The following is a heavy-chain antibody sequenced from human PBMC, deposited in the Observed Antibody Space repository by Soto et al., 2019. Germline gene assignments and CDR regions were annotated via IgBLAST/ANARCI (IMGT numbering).Heavy chain of an antibody. V-gene: IGHV1-18*01. CDR3: VREAGDYDWYFDL. J-gene: IGHJ2*01. Sequence: QAQLVQSGPEVKEPGASVKVSCKASGYTFSSRGIYWVRQAPGQGLEWMGWISPHNAKTHYAQSLQGRVTLTTDTSTSTADMDLRSLRSDDTAVYYCVREAGDYDWYFDLWGRGTPVTVSS. D-gene: IGHD4-17*01. CDR1: GYTFSSRG. CDR2: ISPHNAKT.